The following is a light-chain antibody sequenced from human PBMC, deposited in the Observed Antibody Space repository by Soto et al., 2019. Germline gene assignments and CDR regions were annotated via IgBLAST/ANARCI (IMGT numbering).Light chain of an antibody. CDR3: QQADIFPLT. J-gene: IGKJ4*01. Sequence: DIQMTQSPSSVSASVGDRVFITCRASQDISNYLAWYQQKPGDAPEHLIYAASRLKRGVPSRFSGSGCWTDFTLNIDSLQPEDFATHYCQQADIFPLTFGGGTKVEI. CDR1: QDISNY. V-gene: IGKV1-12*01. CDR2: AAS.